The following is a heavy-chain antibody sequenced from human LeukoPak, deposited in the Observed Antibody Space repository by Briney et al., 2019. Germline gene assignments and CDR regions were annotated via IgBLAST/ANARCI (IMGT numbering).Heavy chain of an antibody. Sequence: GGSLRLSCAASGFTIGNFHMSWVRQAPGKGLQWVSAITHTTHYADSARGRFTISRDISKNTLYLQMNSLTAEDTAVYYCVKDEPASGWYNWGQGALVTVSS. V-gene: IGHV3-23*01. CDR1: GFTIGNFH. CDR3: VKDEPASGWYN. CDR2: ITHTT. D-gene: IGHD6-19*01. J-gene: IGHJ4*02.